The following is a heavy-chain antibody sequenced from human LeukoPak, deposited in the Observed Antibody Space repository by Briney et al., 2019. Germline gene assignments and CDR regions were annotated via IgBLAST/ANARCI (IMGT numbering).Heavy chain of an antibody. CDR3: ARETPTVVTHFDY. V-gene: IGHV3-21*01. CDR2: ISSSSSYI. D-gene: IGHD4-23*01. Sequence: PGGSLRLPCAASGFTFSSYSMNWVRQAPGKGLEWVSSISSSSSYIYYADSVKGRFTISRDNAKNSLYLQMNSLRAEDTAVYYCARETPTVVTHFDYWGQGTLVTVSS. J-gene: IGHJ4*02. CDR1: GFTFSSYS.